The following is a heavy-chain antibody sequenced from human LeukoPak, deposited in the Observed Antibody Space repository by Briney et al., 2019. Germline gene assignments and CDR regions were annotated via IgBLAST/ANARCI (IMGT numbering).Heavy chain of an antibody. J-gene: IGHJ4*02. CDR2: IYYSGTT. CDR1: GGSISGHY. D-gene: IGHD4/OR15-4a*01. Sequence: PSETLSLTCNVSGGSISGHYWSWIRQPPGKGLEWIGYIYYSGTTSYKPSLRSRVTMSVDTSKNQFSLRLNSVTAADTAVYYCARMGAIAGASANPDHWGQGTLVTVSS. V-gene: IGHV4-59*11. CDR3: ARMGAIAGASANPDH.